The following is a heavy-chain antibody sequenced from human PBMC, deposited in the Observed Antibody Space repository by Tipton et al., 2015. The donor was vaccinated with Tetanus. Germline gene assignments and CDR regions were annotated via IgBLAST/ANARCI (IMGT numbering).Heavy chain of an antibody. D-gene: IGHD2-2*01. CDR2: INHSGST. Sequence: TLSLTCAVYGASFSDYYWSWIRQAPGKGLEWIGEINHSGSTNHNPSLKSRVNISLDRSENQISLMLTSVTAADTAVYYCARVACSSTSCYSHYFDYWGPGSLVTVSS. J-gene: IGHJ4*02. CDR3: ARVACSSTSCYSHYFDY. CDR1: GASFSDYY. V-gene: IGHV4-34*01.